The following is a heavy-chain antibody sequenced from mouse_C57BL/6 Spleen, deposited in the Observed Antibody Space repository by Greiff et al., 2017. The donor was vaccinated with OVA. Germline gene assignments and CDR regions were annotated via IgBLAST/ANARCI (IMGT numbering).Heavy chain of an antibody. CDR1: GFTFNTYA. CDR2: IRSKSSNYAT. J-gene: IGHJ3*01. CDR3: VGVGSSGYMFAY. V-gene: IGHV10-3*01. Sequence: EVKLQESGGGLVQPKGSLKLSCAASGFTFNTYAMHWVRQAPGKGLEWVARIRSKSSNYATYYAVSVKDRFTIPREDSQSMLYLQVNSRKTEDTAVYYCVGVGSSGYMFAYWGKGTLVTVSA. D-gene: IGHD3-2*02.